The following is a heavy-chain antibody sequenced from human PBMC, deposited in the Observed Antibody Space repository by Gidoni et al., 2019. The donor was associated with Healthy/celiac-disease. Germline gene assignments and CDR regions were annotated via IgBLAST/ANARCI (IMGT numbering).Heavy chain of an antibody. D-gene: IGHD3-9*01. CDR3: AKDIRYFDWLLYDGANGMDV. V-gene: IGHV3-23*01. Sequence: GGSTYYADSVKGRFTISRDNSKNTLYLQMNSLRAEDTAVYYCAKDIRYFDWLLYDGANGMDVWGQGTTVTVSS. CDR2: GGST. J-gene: IGHJ6*02.